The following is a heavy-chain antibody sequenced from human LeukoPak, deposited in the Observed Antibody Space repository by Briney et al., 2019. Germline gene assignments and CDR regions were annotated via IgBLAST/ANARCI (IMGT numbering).Heavy chain of an antibody. D-gene: IGHD4-17*01. Sequence: GGSLRLSCAASGFTFSSYAMSWVRQAPGKGLEWVSAISGSGGSTYYADSVKGRFTISRDNSKNTLYLQMNSLGAEDTAVYYCAKADQGAMITVTTIDYWGQGTLVTVSS. CDR2: ISGSGGST. J-gene: IGHJ4*02. V-gene: IGHV3-23*01. CDR3: AKADQGAMITVTTIDY. CDR1: GFTFSSYA.